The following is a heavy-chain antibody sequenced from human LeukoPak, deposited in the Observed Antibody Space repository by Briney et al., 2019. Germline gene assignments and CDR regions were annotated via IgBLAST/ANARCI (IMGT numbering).Heavy chain of an antibody. CDR2: IYYSGST. J-gene: IGHJ6*02. D-gene: IGHD3-10*01. V-gene: IGHV4-59*01. CDR1: GGSISSYY. CDR3: ARVGGTNYYYYGMDL. Sequence: SETLSLTCTVSGGSISSYYWSWIRQPPGKGLEWIGYIYYSGSTNYNPSLKSRVTISVDTSKNQFSLKLSSVTAADMAVYYCARVGGTNYYYYGMDLWGQGTTVTVSS.